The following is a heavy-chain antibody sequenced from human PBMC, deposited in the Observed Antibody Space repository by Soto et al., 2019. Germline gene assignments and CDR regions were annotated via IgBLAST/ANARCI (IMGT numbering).Heavy chain of an antibody. CDR3: ASTSWFDKSGSAY. J-gene: IGHJ4*02. CDR1: GDSTSNDNYY. Sequence: SETLSPTCTVSGDSTSNDNYYWSWIRQPPENGLEWFGYNYYSGSTHYNPSLMSRLTRSIDTSKDQFSRKLNYLTAAATTVYYCASTSWFDKSGSAYWGQGILATVSS. CDR2: NYYSGST. V-gene: IGHV4-30-4*01. D-gene: IGHD3-3*01.